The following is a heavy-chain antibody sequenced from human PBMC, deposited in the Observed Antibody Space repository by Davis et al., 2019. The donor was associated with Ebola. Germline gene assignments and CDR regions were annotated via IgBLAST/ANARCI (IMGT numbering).Heavy chain of an antibody. D-gene: IGHD2-21*01. CDR2: IYYSGST. J-gene: IGHJ4*02. CDR1: GGSISSYY. CDR3: TNAGEAIFDF. V-gene: IGHV4-59*08. Sequence: SETLSLTCTVSGGSISSYYWSWIRQPPGKGLEWIGYIYYSGSTNYNPSLKSRVTISVDTSKNQFSLKLRSVTATDTAVYYCTNAGEAIFDFWGRGTLVTVSS.